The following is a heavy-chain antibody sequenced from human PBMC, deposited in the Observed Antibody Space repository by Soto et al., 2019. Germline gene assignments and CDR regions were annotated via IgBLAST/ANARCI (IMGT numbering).Heavy chain of an antibody. CDR1: GGSLSGYY. CDR2: INHSGST. D-gene: IGHD6-19*01. V-gene: IGHV4-34*01. Sequence: SETLSLTCAVYGGSLSGYYWTWIRQPPGKGLEWIGEINHSGSTNYNPSLKSRVTISLDTSKNQFSLKVSSVTAADTAVYYCARGSPRIAVAGMPPVRIPKNDYDGLDAWGQGTTVTVSS. J-gene: IGHJ6*01. CDR3: ARGSPRIAVAGMPPVRIPKNDYDGLDA.